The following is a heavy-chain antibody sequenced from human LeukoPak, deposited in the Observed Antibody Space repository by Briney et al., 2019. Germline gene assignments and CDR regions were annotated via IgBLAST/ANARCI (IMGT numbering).Heavy chain of an antibody. D-gene: IGHD3-10*01. CDR3: ARLLVGGFDY. J-gene: IGHJ4*02. Sequence: SETLSLTCAGYGGSFSGYYWSWIRQPPGKGLEWIGEINHSGSTNYNPSLKSRVTISVDTSKNQFSLKLSSVTAADTAVYYCARLLVGGFDYWGQGTLVTVSS. CDR1: GGSFSGYY. V-gene: IGHV4-34*01. CDR2: INHSGST.